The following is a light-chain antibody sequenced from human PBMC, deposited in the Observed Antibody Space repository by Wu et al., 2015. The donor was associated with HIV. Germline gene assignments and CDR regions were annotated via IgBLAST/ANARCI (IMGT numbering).Light chain of an antibody. CDR1: QRIDSRS. CDR2: AAS. CDR3: QQYGGSPPVT. V-gene: IGKV3-20*01. J-gene: IGKJ5*01. Sequence: SCRASQRIDSRSLAWYQQRLGQAPRLLISAASNRAAGIPDRFNGSGSGTDLILTISGLEPEDSAVYFCQQYGGSPPVTFGQGTRLEIK.